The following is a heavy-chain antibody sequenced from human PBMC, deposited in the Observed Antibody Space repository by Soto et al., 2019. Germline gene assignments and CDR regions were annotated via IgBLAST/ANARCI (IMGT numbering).Heavy chain of an antibody. CDR2: IYYSGST. Sequence: SETLSLTCTVSGGSISSGGYYWSWIRQHPGKGLEWIGYIYYSGSTYYNPSLKSRVTISVDTSKNQFSLKLSSVTAADTAVYYCARVCSGGSCYFFDYWGQGTLVTVSS. J-gene: IGHJ4*02. V-gene: IGHV4-31*03. CDR1: GGSISSGGYY. CDR3: ARVCSGGSCYFFDY. D-gene: IGHD2-15*01.